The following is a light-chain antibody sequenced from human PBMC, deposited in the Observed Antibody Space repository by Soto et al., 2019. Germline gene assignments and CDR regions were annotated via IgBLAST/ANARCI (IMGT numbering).Light chain of an antibody. J-gene: IGLJ2*01. Sequence: QSALTQPASVSGSPGQSITISCTGTSSDIGGYNYVSWYQHHPGEAPKLLIYEVSDRPSGVSNRFSGSKSVNSGSLAISGLRSEDEADYYCAVWDDSLSGGLFGGGTKLTVL. V-gene: IGLV2-14*01. CDR3: AVWDDSLSGGL. CDR1: SSDIGGYNY. CDR2: EVS.